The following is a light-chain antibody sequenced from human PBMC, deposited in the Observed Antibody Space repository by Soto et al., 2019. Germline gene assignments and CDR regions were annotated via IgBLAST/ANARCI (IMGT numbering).Light chain of an antibody. V-gene: IGKV3-11*01. CDR1: QSVSSY. Sequence: IVLTQSPATLSLYPGERATLSCRASQSVSSYLAWYQQKPGQAPRLLIYDASNRATGIPARFSGSGSGTDFTLTISSLEPEDFAVYYCQQRSNWSWTFGQGTKVDIK. J-gene: IGKJ1*01. CDR2: DAS. CDR3: QQRSNWSWT.